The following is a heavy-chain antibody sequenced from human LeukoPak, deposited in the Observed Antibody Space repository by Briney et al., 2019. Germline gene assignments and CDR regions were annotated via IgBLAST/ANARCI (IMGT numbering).Heavy chain of an antibody. CDR2: KNPNSGRT. CDR1: RYTFTSYD. Sequence: ASVRVSCKASRYTFTSYDFNWVRQANGQGLEWMGFKNPNSGRTGFAQKFQGRFTMTTDTSISTAYMELSSLTSEDTAVYYCARGPVSSHGMDVWGQGTTVTVSS. CDR3: ARGPVSSHGMDV. J-gene: IGHJ6*02. V-gene: IGHV1-8*01.